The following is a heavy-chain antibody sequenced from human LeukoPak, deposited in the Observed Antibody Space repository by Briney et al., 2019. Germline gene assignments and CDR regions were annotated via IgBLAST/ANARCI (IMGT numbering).Heavy chain of an antibody. CDR2: ISDSGDTT. V-gene: IGHV3-23*01. Sequence: GGSLRLSCVASGFAFSSLAMGWVRQAPGKGLEWVSVISDSGDTTYYADSVKGLFTISRDNSKNTLYLQMNSLRAEDTAIYYCAKDARRSDGWYFFDHWGQGALVTVSS. D-gene: IGHD6-19*01. CDR3: AKDARRSDGWYFFDH. CDR1: GFAFSSLA. J-gene: IGHJ4*02.